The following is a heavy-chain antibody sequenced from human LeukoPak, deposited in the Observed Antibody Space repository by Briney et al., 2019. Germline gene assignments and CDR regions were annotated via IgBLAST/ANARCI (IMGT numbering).Heavy chain of an antibody. D-gene: IGHD1-26*01. CDR1: GGSFSGYY. Sequence: SETLSLTCAVYGGSFSGYYWSWIRQPPGKGLEWIGEINHSGSTYYNPSLKSRVTISVDTSKNQFSLKLSSVTAADTAVYYCARHSGSYYGYVDYWGQGTLVTVSS. CDR3: ARHSGSYYGYVDY. CDR2: INHSGST. V-gene: IGHV4-34*01. J-gene: IGHJ4*02.